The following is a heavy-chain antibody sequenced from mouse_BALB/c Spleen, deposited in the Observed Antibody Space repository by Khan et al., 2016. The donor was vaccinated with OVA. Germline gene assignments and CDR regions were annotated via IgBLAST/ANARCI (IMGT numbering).Heavy chain of an antibody. CDR3: ARDYFGNGYFDY. J-gene: IGHJ2*01. CDR1: GYSITSGYN. D-gene: IGHD1-1*01. V-gene: IGHV3-6*02. Sequence: DVQLQESGPGLVKPSQSLSLTCSVTGYSITSGYNWNWIRQFPGNKLEWMVYISYDGSNNYNPSLKNRISITRDTSRNQFFLKLNSVTTEDTATYYCARDYFGNGYFDYWGQGTTLTVSS. CDR2: ISYDGSN.